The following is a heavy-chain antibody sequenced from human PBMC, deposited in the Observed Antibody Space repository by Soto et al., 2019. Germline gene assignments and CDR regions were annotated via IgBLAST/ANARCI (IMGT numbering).Heavy chain of an antibody. CDR1: GFTFSSYG. CDR3: AKDGYVY. J-gene: IGHJ4*02. Sequence: LRLSCAASGFTFSSYGMHWVRQAPGKGLEWVAVISYDGSNKYYADSVKGRFTISRDNSKNTLYLQMNSLRAEDTAVYYCAKDGYVYWGKGTLVTVSS. D-gene: IGHD5-18*01. CDR2: ISYDGSNK. V-gene: IGHV3-30*18.